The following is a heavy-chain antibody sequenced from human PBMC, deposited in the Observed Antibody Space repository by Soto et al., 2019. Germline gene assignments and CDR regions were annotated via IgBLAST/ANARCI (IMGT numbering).Heavy chain of an antibody. D-gene: IGHD6-13*01. J-gene: IGHJ4*02. CDR3: ARGSSNWAYYFDF. Sequence: PSETLSLTCTVSGGSISSYYWSWIRQPPGKGLELIGYIYYSGSTNYNPSLKSRVTISVDTSKNQFSLKLSSVTAADTAVYYCARGSSNWAYYFDFWGQGTLVTVSS. CDR1: GGSISSYY. CDR2: IYYSGST. V-gene: IGHV4-59*01.